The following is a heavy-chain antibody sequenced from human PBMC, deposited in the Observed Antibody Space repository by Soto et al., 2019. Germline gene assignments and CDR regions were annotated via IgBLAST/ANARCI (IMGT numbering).Heavy chain of an antibody. CDR1: GGSISSGGYS. CDR3: ARGITYYYDSSGYWFDP. CDR2: IYHSGST. D-gene: IGHD3-22*01. J-gene: IGHJ5*02. V-gene: IGHV4-30-2*01. Sequence: SETLSLTCAVSGGSISSGGYSWSWIRQPPGKGLEWIGYIYHSGSTYYNPSLKSRITISVDRSKNQFSLKLSSVTAADTAVYYCARGITYYYDSSGYWFDPWGQGTLVTVSS.